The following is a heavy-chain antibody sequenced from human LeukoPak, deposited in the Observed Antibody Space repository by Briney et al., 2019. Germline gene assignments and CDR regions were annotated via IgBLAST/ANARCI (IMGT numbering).Heavy chain of an antibody. Sequence: SETLSLTCAVYSGSFSGYYWSWIRQPPGKGLEWIGEINHSGSTNYNPSLKSRVTISVDTSKNQFSLKLSSVTAADTAVYYCARVPRWLGPYYFDYWGQGTLVTVSS. CDR2: INHSGST. CDR3: ARVPRWLGPYYFDY. CDR1: SGSFSGYY. V-gene: IGHV4-34*01. D-gene: IGHD4-23*01. J-gene: IGHJ4*02.